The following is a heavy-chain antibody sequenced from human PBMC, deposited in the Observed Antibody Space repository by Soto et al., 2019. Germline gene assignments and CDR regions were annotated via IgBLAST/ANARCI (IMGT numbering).Heavy chain of an antibody. J-gene: IGHJ4*02. D-gene: IGHD1-26*01. CDR1: GASVNSETQF. CDR3: AREDMSGTYYFDY. Sequence: SETLSLTCLVSGASVNSETQFWTWIRQAPGKGLEWIGYVYRSGITNSNPALKSRVFVSADMARNQFSLTLDSVTPADTAVYYCAREDMSGTYYFDYWGPGIQVTVSS. CDR2: VYRSGIT. V-gene: IGHV4-61*01.